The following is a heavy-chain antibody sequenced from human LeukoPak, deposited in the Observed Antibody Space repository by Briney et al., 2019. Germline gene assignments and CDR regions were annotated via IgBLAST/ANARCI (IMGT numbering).Heavy chain of an antibody. D-gene: IGHD2-2*01. Sequence: GGSLRLSCAASGFTFSTYAMNWVRQAPGEGLKWVSCITGDSAYIYYADSVKGRFTISRDNAKNSLYLQMNSLRAEDTAVYYCARYGVSSSTSYIGIWGQGTLVTVSS. V-gene: IGHV3-21*01. CDR2: ITGDSAYI. J-gene: IGHJ4*02. CDR3: ARYGVSSSTSYIGI. CDR1: GFTFSTYA.